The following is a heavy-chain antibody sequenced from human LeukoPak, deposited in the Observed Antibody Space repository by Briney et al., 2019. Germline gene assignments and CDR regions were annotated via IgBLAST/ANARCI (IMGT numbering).Heavy chain of an antibody. V-gene: IGHV3-23*01. CDR1: GFTFSSYA. Sequence: GGSLRLSCAASGFTFSSYAMSWVRQAPGKGLEWVSAISGSGGSTYYADSVKGRFTISRDNSKNTLYLQLNSLRAEDTAVYYCAKGVAARRYYFDYWGQGTLVTVSS. CDR3: AKGVAARRYYFDY. J-gene: IGHJ4*02. D-gene: IGHD6-6*01. CDR2: ISGSGGST.